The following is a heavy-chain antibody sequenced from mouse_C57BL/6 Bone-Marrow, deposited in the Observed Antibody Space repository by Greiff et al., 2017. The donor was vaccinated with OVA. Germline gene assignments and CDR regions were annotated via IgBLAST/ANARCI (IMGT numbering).Heavy chain of an antibody. CDR3: ARWPYGNYEDYYAMDY. CDR1: GYTFTDYY. Sequence: EVQLQRSGPELVKPGASVKISCKASGYTFTDYYMNWVKQSHGKSLEWIGDINPNNGGTSYNQKFKGKATLTVDKSSSTAYMELRSLTSEDSAVYYCARWPYGNYEDYYAMDYWGQGTSVTVSS. V-gene: IGHV1-26*01. D-gene: IGHD2-1*01. CDR2: INPNNGGT. J-gene: IGHJ4*01.